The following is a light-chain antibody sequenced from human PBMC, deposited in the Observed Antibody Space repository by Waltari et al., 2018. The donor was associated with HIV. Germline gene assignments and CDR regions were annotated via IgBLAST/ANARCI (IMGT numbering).Light chain of an antibody. CDR1: QSVSSSY. J-gene: IGKJ2*03. CDR3: QQYGNSPDS. Sequence: VLTQSPGTLSLSPGERATLSCRASQSVSSSYLAWYQQKPGQAPRLLIYGASSRATGIPDRFSGSGSGTDFTLTISRLEPEDFAVYYCQQYGNSPDSFGQGTKLEIK. CDR2: GAS. V-gene: IGKV3-20*01.